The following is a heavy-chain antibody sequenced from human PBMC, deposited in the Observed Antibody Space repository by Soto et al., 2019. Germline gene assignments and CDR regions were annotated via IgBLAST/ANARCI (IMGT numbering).Heavy chain of an antibody. CDR2: IYWDDDK. D-gene: IGHD7-27*01. J-gene: IGHJ4*02. CDR3: AHTETGGHYYDF. CDR1: GFSLTTTGVG. Sequence: QITLKESGPTLVRPTQTLTLTCTFSGFSLTTTGVGVAWIRQPPGKALEWLALIYWDDDKRYSPSLRSRLTNTNATSRRQVGLTMTSMGPEDTGTYYGAHTETGGHYYDFLSQGTLVTVSA. V-gene: IGHV2-5*02.